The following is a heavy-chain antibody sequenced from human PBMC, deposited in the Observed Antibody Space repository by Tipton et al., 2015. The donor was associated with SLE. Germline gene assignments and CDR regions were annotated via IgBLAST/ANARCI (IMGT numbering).Heavy chain of an antibody. D-gene: IGHD3-9*01. V-gene: IGHV4-38-2*01. CDR2: VYRTA. J-gene: IGHJ4*02. Sequence: TLSLTCAVSGYSISSGYYWGWIRQSPVKGLEWIGIVYRTAYYNPSLKSRVTISVDTSKNQFSLKLSSVTAADTAVYYCARGYDTWYFDYWGQGTLVTVSS. CDR1: GYSISSGYY. CDR3: ARGYDTWYFDY.